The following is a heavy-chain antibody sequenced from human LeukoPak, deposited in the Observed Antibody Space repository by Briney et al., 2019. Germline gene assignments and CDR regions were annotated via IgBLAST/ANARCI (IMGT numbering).Heavy chain of an antibody. J-gene: IGHJ4*02. CDR2: ISWNSGSI. D-gene: IGHD6-6*01. V-gene: IGHV3-9*01. CDR3: AREFGYSSSTQDY. Sequence: GRSLRLSCAASGFTFDDYAMHWVRQAPGKGLEWVSGISWNSGSIGYADSVKGRFTISRDNAKNSLYLQMNSLRAEDTAVYYCAREFGYSSSTQDYWGQGTLVTVSS. CDR1: GFTFDDYA.